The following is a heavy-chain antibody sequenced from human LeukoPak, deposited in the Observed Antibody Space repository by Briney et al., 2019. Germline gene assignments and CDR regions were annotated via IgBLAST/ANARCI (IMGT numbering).Heavy chain of an antibody. V-gene: IGHV3-66*01. Sequence: PGGSLRLSCAASGFTVSSKYMSWVRQAPGKGLEWVSVIYGGGSTYYADSVKGRFTISRDNSKNTVYLQMNSLRAEDTAVYYCARESSGWLQLFDYWGQGTLATVSS. J-gene: IGHJ4*02. CDR3: ARESSGWLQLFDY. D-gene: IGHD5-24*01. CDR2: IYGGGST. CDR1: GFTVSSKY.